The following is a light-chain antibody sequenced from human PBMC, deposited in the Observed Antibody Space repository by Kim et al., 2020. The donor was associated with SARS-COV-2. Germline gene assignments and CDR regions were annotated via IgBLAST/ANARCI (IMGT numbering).Light chain of an antibody. CDR3: SSYTSSGTQV. Sequence: QSALTQPASVSGSPGQSITISCTGTSSDVGAYNFISWYQQHPGKAPRLMTYDVSDRPSGVSNRFSGSKSGNTASLTISGLQAEDEGDYYCSSYTSSGTQVFGGGTKVTVL. CDR1: SSDVGAYNF. J-gene: IGLJ2*01. V-gene: IGLV2-14*03. CDR2: DVS.